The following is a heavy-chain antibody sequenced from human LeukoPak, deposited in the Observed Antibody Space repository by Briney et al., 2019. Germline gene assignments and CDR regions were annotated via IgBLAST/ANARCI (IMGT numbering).Heavy chain of an antibody. J-gene: IGHJ4*02. D-gene: IGHD6-19*01. CDR2: ISGSGGST. CDR1: GFTFSSYA. CDR3: AKGSYSSGWANRY. V-gene: IGHV3-23*01. Sequence: GGSLRLSCAASGFTFSSYAISWVRQAPGKGLGWVSAISGSGGSTSYADSVKGRFTISRDNSKNTLYLQMNSLRADDTAVYYCAKGSYSSGWANRYWGQGTLVTVSS.